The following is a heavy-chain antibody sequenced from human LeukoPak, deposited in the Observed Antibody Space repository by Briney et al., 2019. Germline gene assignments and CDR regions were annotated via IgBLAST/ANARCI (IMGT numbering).Heavy chain of an antibody. Sequence: ASLKVSCKASGYTFTSYYMHWVRQAPGQGLEWMGIINPSGGSTSYAQKFQGRVTMTRDTSTSTVYMELSSLRSEDTAVYYCARDDIAVAGYDYWGQGTLVTVSS. D-gene: IGHD6-19*01. CDR3: ARDDIAVAGYDY. CDR2: INPSGGST. CDR1: GYTFTSYY. J-gene: IGHJ4*02. V-gene: IGHV1-46*01.